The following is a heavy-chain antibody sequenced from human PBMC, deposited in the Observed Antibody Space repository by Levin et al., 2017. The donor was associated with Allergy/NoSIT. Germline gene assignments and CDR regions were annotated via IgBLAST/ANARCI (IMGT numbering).Heavy chain of an antibody. Sequence: PGGSLRLSCAASGFTFSNAWMSWVRQAPGKGLEWVGRIKSKTDGGTTDYAAPVKGRSTISRHDSKNTLYLQMNSLKTEDTAVYYCTTFAYYYGSGALDYWGQGTLVTVSS. CDR1: GFTFSNAW. D-gene: IGHD3-10*01. CDR2: IKSKTDGGTT. V-gene: IGHV3-15*01. J-gene: IGHJ4*02. CDR3: TTFAYYYGSGALDY.